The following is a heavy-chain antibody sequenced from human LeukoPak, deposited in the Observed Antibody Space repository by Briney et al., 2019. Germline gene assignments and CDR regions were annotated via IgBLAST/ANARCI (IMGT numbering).Heavy chain of an antibody. Sequence: GGSLRLSCKASGYTFTGYYMHWVRQAPGQGLEWMGWINPNSGGTNYAQKFQGRVTMTRDTSISTAYMELSRLRSDDTAVYYCARFGYYDSSGYCVWGQGTLVTVSS. V-gene: IGHV1-2*02. CDR2: INPNSGGT. CDR1: GYTFTGYY. D-gene: IGHD3-22*01. CDR3: ARFGYYDSSGYCV. J-gene: IGHJ4*02.